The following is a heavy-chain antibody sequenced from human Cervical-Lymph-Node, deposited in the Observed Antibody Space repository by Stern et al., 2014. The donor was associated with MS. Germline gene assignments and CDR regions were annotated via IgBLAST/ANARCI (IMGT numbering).Heavy chain of an antibody. Sequence: QVQLVESGPGLVKPSQTLSLTCTVSGGSVSTYNYYWTWIRQPAGKGLEWIGRIYASGNTNYNTSLKGRVTISLETSRNQLSLKLPSVTAADTAVYYCATSGGRRGDFRDYWGQGTLVTVSS. CDR1: GGSVSTYNYY. CDR2: IYASGNT. J-gene: IGHJ4*02. V-gene: IGHV4-61*02. D-gene: IGHD4-17*01. CDR3: ATSGGRRGDFRDY.